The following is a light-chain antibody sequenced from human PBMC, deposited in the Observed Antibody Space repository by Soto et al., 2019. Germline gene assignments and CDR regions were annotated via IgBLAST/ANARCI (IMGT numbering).Light chain of an antibody. CDR3: QQYSSSLT. V-gene: IGKV3-20*01. Sequence: ELVLTLPPGTVSLSPVERATLSCRASQSVYNNYVSWYQQKPEQPTRTIIYGATIRTTGLPNRISGSGSGKDFSLTITRLEPEDSAEYCCQQYSSSLTFGGGTKVDIK. J-gene: IGKJ4*01. CDR2: GAT. CDR1: QSVYNNY.